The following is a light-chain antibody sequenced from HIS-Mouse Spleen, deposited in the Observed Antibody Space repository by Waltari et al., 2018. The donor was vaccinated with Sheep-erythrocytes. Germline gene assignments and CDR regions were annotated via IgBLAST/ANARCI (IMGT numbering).Light chain of an antibody. J-gene: IGKJ4*01. CDR1: QSVLYSSNNKNY. V-gene: IGKV4-1*01. CDR3: QQYYSTLT. CDR2: GAS. Sequence: DIVMTQSPDSLAVSLGERATINCKSSQSVLYSSNNKNYLAWYQQKPGQPPKLLIYGASTRGAGVPDRFSGSGSGTDFTLTISSLQAEDVAVYYWQQYYSTLTFGGGTKGEIK.